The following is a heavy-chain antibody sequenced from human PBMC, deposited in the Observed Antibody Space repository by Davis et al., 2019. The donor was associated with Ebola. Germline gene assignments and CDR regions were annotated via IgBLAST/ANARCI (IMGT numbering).Heavy chain of an antibody. J-gene: IGHJ4*02. V-gene: IGHV4-34*01. CDR1: GGSFSGYY. CDR2: INHSGST. D-gene: IGHD2-2*01. CDR3: ARDVVPAGHIAPYFDY. Sequence: PSETLSLTCAVYGGSFSGYYWSWIRQPPGKGLEWIGEINHSGSTNYNPSLKSRVTISVDTSKNQFSLKLSSVTAADTAVYYCARDVVPAGHIAPYFDYWGQGTLVTVSS.